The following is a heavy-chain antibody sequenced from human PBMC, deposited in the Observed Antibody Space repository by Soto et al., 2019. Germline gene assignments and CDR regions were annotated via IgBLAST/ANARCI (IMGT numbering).Heavy chain of an antibody. J-gene: IGHJ4*02. CDR3: ATGRGIY. CDR1: GFTFSSYG. D-gene: IGHD3-10*01. Sequence: PGGSLRLSCAASGFTFSSYGMHWVRQAPGKGLEWVAVISYDGSNKYYADSVKGRFTISRDNSKNSLYLQMNSLRAEDTAVYYCATGRGIYWGQGILVTVSS. V-gene: IGHV3-30*03. CDR2: ISYDGSNK.